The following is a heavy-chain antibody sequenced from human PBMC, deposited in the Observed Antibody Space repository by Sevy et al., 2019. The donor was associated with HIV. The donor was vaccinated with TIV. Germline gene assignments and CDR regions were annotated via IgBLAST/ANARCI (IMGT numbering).Heavy chain of an antibody. V-gene: IGHV1-69*13. CDR2: IIPIFGTA. CDR1: GGTFSSYA. D-gene: IGHD5-12*01. CDR3: ARGSGSKTWFDP. Sequence: ASVKVSCKTSGGTFSSYAISWVRQAPGQGLEWMGGIIPIFGTANYEQKFQGRVTITADESTITAYMDLSSLRAEDTAVYYCARGSGSKTWFDPWGQGTLVTVSS. J-gene: IGHJ5*02.